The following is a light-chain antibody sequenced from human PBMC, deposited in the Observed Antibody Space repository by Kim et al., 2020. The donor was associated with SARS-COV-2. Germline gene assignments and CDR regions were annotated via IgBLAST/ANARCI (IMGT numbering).Light chain of an antibody. J-gene: IGKJ2*01. Sequence: EIVMTQSPATLSVSPGERATLSCRASQSVSSNLAWHQQKPGQAPRLLIYGASTRATGIPARFSGSGSGTEFTLTISSLQSEDFAVYYCQQYINWPPYTFGQGTKLEI. V-gene: IGKV3-15*01. CDR1: QSVSSN. CDR3: QQYINWPPYT. CDR2: GAS.